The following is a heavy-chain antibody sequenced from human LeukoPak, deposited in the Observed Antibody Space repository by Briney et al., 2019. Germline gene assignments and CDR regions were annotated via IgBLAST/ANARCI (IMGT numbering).Heavy chain of an antibody. J-gene: IGHJ3*02. CDR1: GGSISSSSYY. D-gene: IGHD2-21*02. Sequence: SETLSLTCTVSGGSISSSSYYWGWIRQPPGKGLECIGSIYYSGSTYYNPSLKSRVTISVDTSKNQFSLKLSSVTAADTAVYYCAKGPIVVVTAGAFDIWGQGTMVTVSS. CDR2: IYYSGST. V-gene: IGHV4-39*01. CDR3: AKGPIVVVTAGAFDI.